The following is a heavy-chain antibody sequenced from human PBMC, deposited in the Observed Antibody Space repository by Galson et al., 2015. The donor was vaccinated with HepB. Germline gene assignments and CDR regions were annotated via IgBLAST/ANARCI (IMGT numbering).Heavy chain of an antibody. CDR3: TTEMVTAGMGYGMDV. J-gene: IGHJ6*02. Sequence: SLRLSCAASGFTFSNAWMSWVRQAPGKGLEWVGRIKSKTDGGTTDYAAPVKGRFTISRDDSKNTLYLQMNSLKTEDTAVYYCTTEMVTAGMGYGMDVWGQGTTVTVSS. V-gene: IGHV3-15*01. D-gene: IGHD5-18*01. CDR1: GFTFSNAW. CDR2: IKSKTDGGTT.